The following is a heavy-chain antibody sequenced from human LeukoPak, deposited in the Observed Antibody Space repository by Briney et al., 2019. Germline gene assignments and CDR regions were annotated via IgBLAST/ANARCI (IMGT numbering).Heavy chain of an antibody. CDR2: FYPGDADT. V-gene: IGHV5-51*01. CDR1: GYSFTSYW. CDR3: ASPGSSSSVPFDD. D-gene: IGHD6-6*01. Sequence: GESLKISCKTSGYSFTSYWIGWVRQMPGKGLEGMGIFYPGDADTRYSPSFQGQVTISADKSINTAYLQWTNLKASDTAMYYCASPGSSSSVPFDDWGQGTLVTVSS. J-gene: IGHJ4*02.